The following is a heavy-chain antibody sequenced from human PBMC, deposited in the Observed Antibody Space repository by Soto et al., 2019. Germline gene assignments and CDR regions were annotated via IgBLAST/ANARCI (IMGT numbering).Heavy chain of an antibody. CDR3: ARESRVGSNASASCDI. CDR1: GYAFRSFG. D-gene: IGHD1-26*01. CDR2: ISPYNGKT. V-gene: IGHV1-18*01. J-gene: IGHJ3*02. Sequence: QLVQSGAEVKNPGTSVKVSCTASGYAFRSFGIDWVRQAPGQGLEWMGWISPYNGKTKYAQNLKDRVTLTTDASTTTAYMEMRSLTSDDTAIYYCARESRVGSNASASCDIWGQGTMVAVSS.